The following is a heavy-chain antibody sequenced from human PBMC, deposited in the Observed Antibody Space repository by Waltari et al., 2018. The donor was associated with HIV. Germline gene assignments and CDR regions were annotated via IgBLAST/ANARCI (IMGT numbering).Heavy chain of an antibody. D-gene: IGHD5-18*01. V-gene: IGHV4-39*01. J-gene: IGHJ2*01. CDR1: GGSISSSSYY. Sequence: QLQLQESGPGLVKPSETLSLTCTVSGGSISSSSYYWGWIRQPPGKGLEWVGSINYSGITCSSPSLKCRVTISLDTSKNQFSLKLSSVTAADTAVYYCARVQTGVDTAMVNRYFDLWGRGTLVTVSS. CDR2: INYSGIT. CDR3: ARVQTGVDTAMVNRYFDL.